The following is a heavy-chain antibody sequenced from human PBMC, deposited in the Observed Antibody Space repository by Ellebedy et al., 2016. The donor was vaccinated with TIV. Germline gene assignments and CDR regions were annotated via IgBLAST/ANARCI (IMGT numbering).Heavy chain of an antibody. V-gene: IGHV4-4*07. CDR2: MYTSGTT. D-gene: IGHD5-24*01. CDR3: ATSRDGYKIDY. Sequence: SETLSLTXSVSGDSISNSPTHFWGWIRQPAGKGLEWLGRMYTSGTTHHNPSLKSRVTMSLDTSKKQFSLELSSVTVADTAVYYCATSRDGYKIDYWGPGILVTVSS. CDR1: GDSISNSPTHF. J-gene: IGHJ4*02.